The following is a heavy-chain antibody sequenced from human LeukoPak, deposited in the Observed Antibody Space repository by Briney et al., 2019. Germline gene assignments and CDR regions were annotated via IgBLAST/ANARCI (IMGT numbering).Heavy chain of an antibody. J-gene: IGHJ4*02. CDR3: ARDVEQWLVRVYYFDY. V-gene: IGHV3-48*01. CDR2: ISSGSTTI. D-gene: IGHD6-19*01. CDR1: GFTLSSYS. Sequence: EGSLTLSCATSGFTLSSYSMNWVRQAPGKGLEWVSYISSGSTTIYYADSVKGRFTISRDNAKNSLYLQMNSLRAEDTAVYYCARDVEQWLVRVYYFDYWGQGTLVTVSS.